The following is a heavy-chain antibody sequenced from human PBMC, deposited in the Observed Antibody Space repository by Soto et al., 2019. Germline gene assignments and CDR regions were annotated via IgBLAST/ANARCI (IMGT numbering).Heavy chain of an antibody. V-gene: IGHV1-8*01. Sequence: ASVKVSCKASGYTFTSYDINWVRQATGQGLEWMGWMNPNSGNTGYAQKFQGRVTMTRNTSISTAYMELSSLRSEDTAVYYCARDPSMVRGVWRSDWFDPWGQGTLVTVSS. CDR1: GYTFTSYD. J-gene: IGHJ5*02. CDR3: ARDPSMVRGVWRSDWFDP. D-gene: IGHD3-10*01. CDR2: MNPNSGNT.